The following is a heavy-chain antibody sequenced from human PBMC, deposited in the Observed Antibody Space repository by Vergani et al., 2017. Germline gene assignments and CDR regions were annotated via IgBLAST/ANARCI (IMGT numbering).Heavy chain of an antibody. CDR3: AKGRTTEYFQH. V-gene: IGHV3-23*01. CDR2: ISGSGGST. CDR1: GFTFSSYA. Sequence: EVQLLESGGGLVQPGGSLRLSCAASGFTFSSYAKSWVRQAPGNGLEWVSAISGSGGSTDYSDSGKGRFTISRDNSKNTLYLQMNSLRAEDTAVYYCAKGRTTEYFQHWGQGTLVTVSS. J-gene: IGHJ1*01. D-gene: IGHD3-3*01.